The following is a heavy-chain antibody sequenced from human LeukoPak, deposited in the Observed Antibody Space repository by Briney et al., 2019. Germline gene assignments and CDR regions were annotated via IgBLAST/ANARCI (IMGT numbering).Heavy chain of an antibody. Sequence: ASVKVSCKAPGYTLTSYYMHWVRQAPGQGLEWMGIINPSGGSTSYAQKFQGRVTMTRDTSTSTVYMELSSLRSEDTAVYYCARDRMGYGDYGDFDYWGQGTLVTVSS. CDR1: GYTLTSYY. CDR2: INPSGGST. CDR3: ARDRMGYGDYGDFDY. V-gene: IGHV1-46*01. D-gene: IGHD4-17*01. J-gene: IGHJ4*02.